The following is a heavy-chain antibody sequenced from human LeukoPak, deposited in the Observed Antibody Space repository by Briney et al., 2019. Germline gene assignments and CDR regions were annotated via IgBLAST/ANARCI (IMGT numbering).Heavy chain of an antibody. CDR1: GFTFSTYM. CDR3: VRELAY. J-gene: IGHJ4*02. Sequence: GGSLRLSCAASGFTFSTYMMNSVRQAPGKGLEWLSYISSDCGAIYYADSVQGRFTISRDNAQKSLYLQMNGLRVEDTAVYYCVRELAYWGQGALVTVSS. V-gene: IGHV3-48*01. CDR2: ISSDCGAI. D-gene: IGHD1-1*01.